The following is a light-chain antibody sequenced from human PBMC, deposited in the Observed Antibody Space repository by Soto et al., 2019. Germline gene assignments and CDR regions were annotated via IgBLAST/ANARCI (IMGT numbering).Light chain of an antibody. J-gene: IGKJ5*01. CDR1: QSVSSF. CDR2: DAS. Sequence: EVVLTQSPATLFLSPGERVTLSCRASQSVSSFLSWYQHKPGQAPRLLIYDASNRATGIPARFSGSGSGTYFTLTISSLEPEDFAIYYCQQRRNLITFGQGTRLEMK. CDR3: QQRRNLIT. V-gene: IGKV3-11*01.